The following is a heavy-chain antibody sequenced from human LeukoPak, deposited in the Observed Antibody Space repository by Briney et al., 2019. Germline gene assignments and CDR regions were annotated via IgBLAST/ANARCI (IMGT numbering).Heavy chain of an antibody. V-gene: IGHV3-30*02. CDR1: GFTFNNYG. J-gene: IGHJ3*01. D-gene: IGHD3-3*01. Sequence: PGGSLRLSCAASGFTFNNYGVYWVRQAPGKGLEWVAFIRYDSSHEYYADSVKGRFTISRDNSKNTVYLQMNSLRDEDTAVYYCAKERVTTIFGVIISAFDDWCQGTMVIVSS. CDR3: AKERVTTIFGVIISAFDD. CDR2: IRYDSSHE.